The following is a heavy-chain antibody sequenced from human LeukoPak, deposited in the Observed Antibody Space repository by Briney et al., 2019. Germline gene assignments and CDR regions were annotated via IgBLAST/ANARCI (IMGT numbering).Heavy chain of an antibody. Sequence: GGSLRLSCAASGFTFSSYEMNWVRQGPGKGLEWVSAISGSGGSTYYADSVKGRFTISRDNSKNTLYLQMNSLRAEDTAVYYCASRYCSSTSCYEYYYYGMDVWGQGTTVTVSS. CDR1: GFTFSSYE. D-gene: IGHD2-2*01. CDR2: ISGSGGST. CDR3: ASRYCSSTSCYEYYYYGMDV. J-gene: IGHJ6*02. V-gene: IGHV3-23*01.